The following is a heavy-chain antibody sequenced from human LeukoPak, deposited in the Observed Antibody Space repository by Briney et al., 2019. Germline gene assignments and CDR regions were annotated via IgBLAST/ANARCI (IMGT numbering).Heavy chain of an antibody. V-gene: IGHV3-73*01. CDR1: GFTFSGSA. Sequence: GGSLRLSCAASGFTFSGSAMHWVRQASGKGLEWVGRIRSKANSYATAYAASVKGRFTISRDDSKNTAYLQMNSLKTEDTAVYYCTRQKDSSSYWGQGTLVTVSS. D-gene: IGHD6-6*01. CDR3: TRQKDSSSY. J-gene: IGHJ4*02. CDR2: IRSKANSYAT.